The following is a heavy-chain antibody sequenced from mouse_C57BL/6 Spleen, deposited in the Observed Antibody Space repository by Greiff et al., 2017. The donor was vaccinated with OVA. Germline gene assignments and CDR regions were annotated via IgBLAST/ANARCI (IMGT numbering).Heavy chain of an antibody. CDR3: ARGDGYYYAMDY. CDR2: IDPSDSYT. Sequence: QVQLQQPGAELVLPGASVKLSCKASGYTFTSYWMHWVKQRPGQGLEWIGEIDPSDSYTTYNQKFKGKSTLTVDKSSSTAYMQLSSLTAEDSAVYYCARGDGYYYAMDYWGQGTSVTVSS. V-gene: IGHV1-69*01. J-gene: IGHJ4*01. D-gene: IGHD2-3*01. CDR1: GYTFTSYW.